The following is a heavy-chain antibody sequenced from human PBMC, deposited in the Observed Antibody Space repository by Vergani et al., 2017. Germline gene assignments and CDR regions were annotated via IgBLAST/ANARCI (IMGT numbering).Heavy chain of an antibody. J-gene: IGHJ1*01. CDR2: IWYDGSKE. CDR1: GFTLSSHA. Sequence: QVQLEESGGGVVQPGRSLRLSCAGSGFTLSSHAMHWVRQAPGKGLEWVAFIWYDGSKEYYADSVKGRFTISRDNSKTTVFLQMNSLRADDSAVYYCTKAGQYDSDNFHDSWGQGALVTVAS. D-gene: IGHD3-22*01. CDR3: TKAGQYDSDNFHDS. V-gene: IGHV3-30*02.